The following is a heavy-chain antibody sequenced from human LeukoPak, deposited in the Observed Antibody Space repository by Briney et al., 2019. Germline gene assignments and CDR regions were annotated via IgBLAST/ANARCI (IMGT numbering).Heavy chain of an antibody. CDR1: GGSISSSSYY. V-gene: IGHV4-39*07. D-gene: IGHD6-13*01. J-gene: IGHJ5*02. CDR3: ARAYSSSWYFNWFDP. CDR2: IYPSGTT. Sequence: SETLSLTCTVSGGSISSSSYYWGWIRQPPGKGLEWIGNIYPSGTTYYNPSLKTRVTISVDTSKNQFSLKLSSVTAADTAVYFCARAYSSSWYFNWFDPWGQGTLVTVSS.